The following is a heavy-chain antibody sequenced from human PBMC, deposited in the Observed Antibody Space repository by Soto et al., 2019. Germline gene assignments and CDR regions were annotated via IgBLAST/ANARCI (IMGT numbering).Heavy chain of an antibody. Sequence: GGSLRLSCAASGFTFNTYAMNWVRQAPGKGLGWVAVISYDGTNEYYADSVKGRFTISRDNSKNTLYLQINSLRPKDTAVFYCATADFWSGPTRGYGMDVWGQGTTVTVSS. CDR2: ISYDGTNE. V-gene: IGHV3-30-3*01. CDR1: GFTFNTYA. D-gene: IGHD3-3*01. CDR3: ATADFWSGPTRGYGMDV. J-gene: IGHJ6*02.